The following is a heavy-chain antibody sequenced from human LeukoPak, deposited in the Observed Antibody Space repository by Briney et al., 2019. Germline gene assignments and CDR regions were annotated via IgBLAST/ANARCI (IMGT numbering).Heavy chain of an antibody. Sequence: GGSLRLSCAASGFTFSDYYMSWIRQAPGKGLEWVSYISSSGSTIYYADSVKGRFTISRDNAKNSLYLQMNSLRAEDTAVYYCVRGSLASGVVVYYYYYLDVWGKGTTVTVSS. CDR2: ISSSGSTI. D-gene: IGHD3-3*01. V-gene: IGHV3-11*04. CDR1: GFTFSDYY. CDR3: VRGSLASGVVVYYYYYLDV. J-gene: IGHJ6*03.